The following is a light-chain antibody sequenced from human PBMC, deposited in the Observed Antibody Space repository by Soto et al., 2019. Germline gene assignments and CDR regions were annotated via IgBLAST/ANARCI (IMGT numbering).Light chain of an antibody. V-gene: IGLV2-8*01. CDR3: SSYAGSNNFV. CDR1: SSDVGGYNY. J-gene: IGLJ1*01. CDR2: EVS. Sequence: ELTQPPSGSGFPGQSVTISCSRTSSDVGGYNYVSWHQQHPGKAPKLMIYEVSKRPSGVPDRFSGSKSGNTASLIVSGLQAEDEADYYCSSYAGSNNFVFGTGT.